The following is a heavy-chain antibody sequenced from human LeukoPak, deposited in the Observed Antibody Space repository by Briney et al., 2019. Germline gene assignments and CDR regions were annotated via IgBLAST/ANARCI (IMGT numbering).Heavy chain of an antibody. J-gene: IGHJ5*02. Sequence: EGSLRLSCAASGFTFSSYAMSWVRQAPGKGLEWVSSISSSSSYIYYADSVKGRFTISRDNAKNSLYLQMNSLRAEDTAVYYCARDLSYSRGVDPWGQGTLVTVSS. V-gene: IGHV3-21*01. CDR1: GFTFSSYA. D-gene: IGHD6-13*01. CDR3: ARDLSYSRGVDP. CDR2: ISSSSSYI.